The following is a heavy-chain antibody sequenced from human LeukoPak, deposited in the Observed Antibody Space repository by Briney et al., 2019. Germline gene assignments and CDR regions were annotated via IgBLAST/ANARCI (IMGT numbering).Heavy chain of an antibody. CDR3: AAYDYVWGSYRSFDY. D-gene: IGHD3-16*02. Sequence: GASXKVSCKASGYTFTGYYMHWVRQAPGQGLEWMGRINPNSGGTNYAQKFQGRVTINRDTSIRTDYMERSRQRAGDTAVYYCAAYDYVWGSYRSFDYWGQGTLVTVSS. V-gene: IGHV1-2*06. CDR2: INPNSGGT. CDR1: GYTFTGYY. J-gene: IGHJ4*02.